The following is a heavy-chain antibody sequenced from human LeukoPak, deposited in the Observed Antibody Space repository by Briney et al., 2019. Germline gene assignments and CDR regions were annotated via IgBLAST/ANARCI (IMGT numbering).Heavy chain of an antibody. CDR3: ARGYYYYYGIDV. Sequence: ASVKVSCKASGYTFTNYDINWVRQATGQGLEWMGWMNPNSGNTGYAQKFQGRVTMTRNTSISTAYMELSSLRSEDTAVYYCARGYYYYYGIDVWGQGTTVTVSS. V-gene: IGHV1-8*01. CDR1: GYTFTNYD. CDR2: MNPNSGNT. J-gene: IGHJ6*02.